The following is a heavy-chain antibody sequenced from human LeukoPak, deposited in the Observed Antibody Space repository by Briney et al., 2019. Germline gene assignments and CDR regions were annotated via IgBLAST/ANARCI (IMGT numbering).Heavy chain of an antibody. V-gene: IGHV4-59*01. Sequence: SETLSLTCTVSGGSISSYYWSWIRQPPGKGLEWIGYVYYSGSTNYNPSLKSRVTISVDTSKNQFSLKLTSVAAADTAVYYCARGDSGSFSQFDCWGQGTLVTVSS. CDR3: ARGDSGSFSQFDC. CDR2: VYYSGST. J-gene: IGHJ4*02. CDR1: GGSISSYY. D-gene: IGHD1-26*01.